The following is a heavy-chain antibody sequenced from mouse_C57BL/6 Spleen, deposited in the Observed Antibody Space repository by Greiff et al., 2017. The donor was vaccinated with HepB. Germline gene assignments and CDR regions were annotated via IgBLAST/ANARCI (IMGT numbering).Heavy chain of an antibody. CDR3: ARLNYYGSSYSYYFDY. D-gene: IGHD1-1*01. V-gene: IGHV5-6*02. CDR1: GFTFSSYG. Sequence: EVKLVESGGDLVKPGGSLKLSCAASGFTFSSYGMSWVRQTLDKRLEWVATISSGGSYTYYPDSVKGRFTISRDNAKNTLYLQMSSLKSEDTAMYYCARLNYYGSSYSYYFDYWGQGTTLTVSS. CDR2: ISSGGSYT. J-gene: IGHJ2*01.